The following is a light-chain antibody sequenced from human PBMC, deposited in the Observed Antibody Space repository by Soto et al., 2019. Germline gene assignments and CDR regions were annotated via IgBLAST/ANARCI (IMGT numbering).Light chain of an antibody. CDR1: QSVSNNY. CDR3: QQYGSSGT. V-gene: IGKV3-20*01. J-gene: IGKJ1*01. Sequence: EIVLTQSPGTLSLSPGERATLSCRASQSVSNNYLAWYQQKPGQAPRLLIYGASNRATGIPVRFSSSGSGTDFTLTIIRLEPEDFAVYYCQQYGSSGTFGQGTKVDIK. CDR2: GAS.